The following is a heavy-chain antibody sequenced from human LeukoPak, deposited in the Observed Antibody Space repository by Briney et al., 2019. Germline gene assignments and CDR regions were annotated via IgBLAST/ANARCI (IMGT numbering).Heavy chain of an antibody. CDR3: ARVARTYYYGSGSYYKKRGYFDY. J-gene: IGHJ4*02. CDR2: INHSGST. CDR1: GGSISSSSYY. V-gene: IGHV4-39*07. Sequence: PSETLSLTCTVSGGSISSSSYYWSWIRQPPGKGLEWIGEINHSGSTNYNPSLKSRVTISVDTSKNQFSLKLSSVTAADTAVYYCARVARTYYYGSGSYYKKRGYFDYWGQGTLVTVSS. D-gene: IGHD3-10*01.